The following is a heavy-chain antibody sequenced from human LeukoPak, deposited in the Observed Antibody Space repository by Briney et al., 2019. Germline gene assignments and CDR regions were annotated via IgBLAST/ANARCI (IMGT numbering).Heavy chain of an antibody. CDR3: AKDYDSSGYYASYFDY. CDR2: IRYDGSNK. J-gene: IGHJ4*02. V-gene: IGHV3-30*02. Sequence: GGTLRLSCAASGFTFSNFGMHWVRQAPGKGLEWVAFIRYDGSNKYYADSVKGRFTISRDNSKNTLYLQMNSLRAEDTAVYYCAKDYDSSGYYASYFDYWGQGTLVTVSS. CDR1: GFTFSNFG. D-gene: IGHD3-22*01.